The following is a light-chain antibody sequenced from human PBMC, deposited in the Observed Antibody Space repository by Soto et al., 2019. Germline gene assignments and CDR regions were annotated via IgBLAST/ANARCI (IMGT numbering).Light chain of an antibody. CDR1: SSDVGGYNY. Sequence: QSVLTQPASVSGSPGQSITISCTGTSSDVGGYNYVSWYQQHPGKAPKVMIYEVTNRPSGVSNRFSGSKSGNTASLTISGLQDADEADYYCSSYTTSNTYVFGTGTKVTVL. J-gene: IGLJ1*01. CDR2: EVT. V-gene: IGLV2-14*01. CDR3: SSYTTSNTYV.